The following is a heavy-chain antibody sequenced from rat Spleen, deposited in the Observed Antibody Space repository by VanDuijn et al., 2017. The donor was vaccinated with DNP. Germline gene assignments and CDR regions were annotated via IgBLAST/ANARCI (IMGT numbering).Heavy chain of an antibody. CDR3: AKGPNYGGWSDYFDY. Sequence: EVQLVESGGGLVQPGRSLKLSCAASGFTFSDYNMAWVRQAPKKGLEWVATITYDGSSTFYRDSVKGRFTISRDNAQNTLYLQMNKLGSEDTAIYYCAKGPNYGGWSDYFDYWGQGVMVTVSS. D-gene: IGHD1-11*01. CDR2: ITYDGSST. V-gene: IGHV5-7*01. J-gene: IGHJ2*01. CDR1: GFTFSDYN.